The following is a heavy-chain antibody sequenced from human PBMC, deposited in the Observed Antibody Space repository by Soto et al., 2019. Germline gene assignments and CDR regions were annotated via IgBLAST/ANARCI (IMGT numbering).Heavy chain of an antibody. D-gene: IGHD6-13*01. CDR3: ARDSRAAAGTQINFGGFDY. V-gene: IGHV3-21*01. CDR2: ISSSSSYI. Sequence: EVQLVESGGGLVKPGGSLRLSCAASGFTFSSYSMNWVRQAPGKGLEWVSSISSSSSYIYYADSVKGRFTISRDNAKNSLYLQMNSLRAEDTAVYYCARDSRAAAGTQINFGGFDYWGQGTLVTVSS. J-gene: IGHJ4*02. CDR1: GFTFSSYS.